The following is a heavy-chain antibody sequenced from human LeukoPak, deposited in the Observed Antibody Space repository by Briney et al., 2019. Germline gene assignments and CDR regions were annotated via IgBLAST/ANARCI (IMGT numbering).Heavy chain of an antibody. J-gene: IGHJ5*01. CDR3: VKASSDYYYDS. CDR1: GFTFSTYA. CDR2: ISSKGDST. Sequence: GGSLRLSCSASGFTFSTYAMHWVRQAPGKGLEYVSAISSKGDSTFYADSVKGRFTISGDNSKNTLYLQMSSLRTEDTAVYYCVKASSDYYYDSWGQGTLVTVSS. D-gene: IGHD3-22*01. V-gene: IGHV3-64D*06.